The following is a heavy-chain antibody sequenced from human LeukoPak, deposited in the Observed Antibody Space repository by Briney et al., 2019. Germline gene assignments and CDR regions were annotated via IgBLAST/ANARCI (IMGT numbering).Heavy chain of an antibody. CDR2: IRYDGSNK. CDR1: GFTFSSYG. CDR3: PKGPSIQLWLGSGRSSGVPLDY. Sequence: GGSLRLSCAASGFTFSSYGMHWVRQAPGKGLEWVAFIRYDGSNKYYADSVKGRFTISRDNSKNTLYLQMNSLRAEDTAVYYFPKGPSIQLWLGSGRSSGVPLDYWGQGNLATVSS. D-gene: IGHD5-18*01. V-gene: IGHV3-30*02. J-gene: IGHJ4*02.